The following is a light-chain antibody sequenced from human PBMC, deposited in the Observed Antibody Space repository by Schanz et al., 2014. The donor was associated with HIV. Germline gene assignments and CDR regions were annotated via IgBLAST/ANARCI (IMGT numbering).Light chain of an antibody. CDR1: NSNIGAGYA. CDR3: QSYDSSLSGWV. CDR2: DNF. Sequence: QSVLTQPPSVSGAPGQRVTISCTGSNSNIGAGYAVHWYQQLPGTAPKLLISDNFKRPSGVPDRFSGSKSDTSASLAITGLQADDEAHYYCQSYDSSLSGWVFGGGTKLTVL. J-gene: IGLJ3*02. V-gene: IGLV1-40*01.